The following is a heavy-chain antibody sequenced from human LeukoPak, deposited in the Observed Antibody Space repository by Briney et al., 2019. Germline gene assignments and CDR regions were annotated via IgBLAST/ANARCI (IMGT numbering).Heavy chain of an antibody. CDR2: IYHSGST. CDR1: GYSISSGYY. V-gene: IGHV4-38-2*02. CDR3: ARDREYSSGWYLDAFDI. Sequence: SETLSLTCTVSGYSISSGYYWGWIRQPPGKGLEWIGSIYHSGSTYYNPSFKSRVTISVDTSKNQFSLKLSSVTAADTAVYYCARDREYSSGWYLDAFDIWGQGAMVTVSS. J-gene: IGHJ3*02. D-gene: IGHD6-19*01.